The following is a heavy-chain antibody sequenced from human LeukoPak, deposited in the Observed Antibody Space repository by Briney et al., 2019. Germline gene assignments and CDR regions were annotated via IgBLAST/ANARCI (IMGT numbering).Heavy chain of an antibody. Sequence: GGSLRLSCGASGFTVKSNYMNWVRQAPGKGLEWVSGIYGDGSTYYADSVKGRFTISRDSSKNTLYLQMNSLRAEDTAVYYCAIGSYCSGGSCYPLFDYWGRGTLVTVSS. J-gene: IGHJ4*02. CDR2: IYGDGST. CDR1: GFTVKSNY. CDR3: AIGSYCSGGSCYPLFDY. D-gene: IGHD2-15*01. V-gene: IGHV3-53*01.